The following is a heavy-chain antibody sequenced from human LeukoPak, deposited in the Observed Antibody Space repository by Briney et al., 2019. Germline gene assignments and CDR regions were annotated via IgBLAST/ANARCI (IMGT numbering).Heavy chain of an antibody. Sequence: PSETLSLTCTVSGYSISSGYYWGWIRQPPGKGLEWIGSIYHSGRTFYNPSLKSRVTFSIDTSSNQFSLTLTSVTAADTAVYYCARADSSGWYFSGWFDPWGQGTLVTVSS. D-gene: IGHD6-19*01. CDR3: ARADSSGWYFSGWFDP. CDR1: GYSISSGYY. J-gene: IGHJ5*02. CDR2: IYHSGRT. V-gene: IGHV4-38-2*02.